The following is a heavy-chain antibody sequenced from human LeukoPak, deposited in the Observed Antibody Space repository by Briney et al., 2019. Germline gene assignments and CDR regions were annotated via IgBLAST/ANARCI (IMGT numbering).Heavy chain of an antibody. CDR2: ISGSGGST. J-gene: IGHJ4*02. D-gene: IGHD4-17*01. Sequence: GGSLRLSCAASGFTFSSYAMSWVRQAPGKGLEWVSAISGSGGSTYYADSVKGRFTISRDNSKNTLYLQMNSLRAEDTAVYYGAKDLLIAVTTDFDYWGQGTLVTVSS. CDR3: AKDLLIAVTTDFDY. V-gene: IGHV3-23*01. CDR1: GFTFSSYA.